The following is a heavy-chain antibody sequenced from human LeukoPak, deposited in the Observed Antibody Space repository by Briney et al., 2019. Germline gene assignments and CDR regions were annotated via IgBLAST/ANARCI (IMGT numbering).Heavy chain of an antibody. D-gene: IGHD4-23*01. V-gene: IGHV3-30*02. Sequence: PGGSLRLSCAASRLTFSNYGMHWVRQAPGKGLEWVAVIWYGGSNKYYADSVKGRFTISRDNSKNTLYLQMNSLRAEDTAVYYCAKDGGTSGYYFDYWGQGTLVTVSS. CDR1: RLTFSNYG. CDR2: IWYGGSNK. CDR3: AKDGGTSGYYFDY. J-gene: IGHJ4*02.